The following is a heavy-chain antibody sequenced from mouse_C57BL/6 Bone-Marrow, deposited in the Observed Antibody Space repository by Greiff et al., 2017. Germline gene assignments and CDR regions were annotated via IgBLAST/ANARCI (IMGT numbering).Heavy chain of an antibody. CDR2: ISPGDGDT. CDR1: GYAFSSYG. D-gene: IGHD2-1*01. Sequence: QVQLQQSGPALVKPGASVKLSCKASGYAFSSYGMNWVKQRPGKGLEWIGWISPGDGDTNYNGKVKGKATLTADKSSSTAYMQRSSLTSEDSAVYVFARSPLLWRDYWGQGTTLTVSS. V-gene: IGHV1-82*01. J-gene: IGHJ2*01. CDR3: ARSPLLWRDY.